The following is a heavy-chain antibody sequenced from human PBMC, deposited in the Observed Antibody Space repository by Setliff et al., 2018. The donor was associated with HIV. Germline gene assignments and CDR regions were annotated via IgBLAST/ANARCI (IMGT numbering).Heavy chain of an antibody. CDR2: IYYSGET. D-gene: IGHD3-3*01. J-gene: IGHJ3*02. CDR3: ARDYYNFQDM. CDR1: GGSINNYF. Sequence: PSETLSLTCTVSGGSINNYFWSWIRQSPGRGLEWIGYIYYSGETNYNPSLKSRVIFSVDTSKNQFSLKLSSVTAADSAVYYCARDYYNFQDMWGQGTMVTVAS. V-gene: IGHV4-59*01.